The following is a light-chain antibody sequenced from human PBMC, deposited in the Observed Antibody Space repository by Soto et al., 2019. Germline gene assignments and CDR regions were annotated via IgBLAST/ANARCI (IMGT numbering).Light chain of an antibody. CDR2: GAS. V-gene: IGKV3-20*01. CDR3: QQYGSSPRT. J-gene: IGKJ1*01. Sequence: EIVLTQSPGTLSLSPGERVTLSGRPGQSVANIYLAWYQQKPGQAPSRLLYGASSRATGISDRFSGSGSGTDFTLTMSSLEPERFALYYCQQYGSSPRTFGQGTKVDIK. CDR1: QSVANIY.